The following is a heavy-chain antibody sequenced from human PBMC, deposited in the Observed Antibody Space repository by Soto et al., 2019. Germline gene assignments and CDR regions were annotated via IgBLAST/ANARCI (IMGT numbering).Heavy chain of an antibody. D-gene: IGHD1-7*01. V-gene: IGHV3-11*01. CDR3: AREINYSKYPRVIDY. CDR2: ISSSDGTT. J-gene: IGHJ4*02. CDR1: GFTFDNYY. Sequence: QVQLVESGGGLVKPGGSLRLSCAASGFTFDNYYMSWIRQAPGKGLEWVSYISSSDGTTYYADSLKGRFTISRDNAKNSLYLQMNSPRAEDTAVYYCAREINYSKYPRVIDYWGQGTLVTVSS.